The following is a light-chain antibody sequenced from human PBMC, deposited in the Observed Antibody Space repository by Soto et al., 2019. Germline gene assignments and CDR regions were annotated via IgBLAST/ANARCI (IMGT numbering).Light chain of an antibody. J-gene: IGLJ1*01. Sequence: QSVLTQPASVSGSPGQSITISCTGTSSDVGGYNYASWYQQHPGNAPRLMIYEVNNWPSGVPNRFSGSKSGNTASLTISGLQAEDEADYYCSSKTSSRTPFVFGTGTQVTVL. CDR2: EVN. V-gene: IGLV2-14*01. CDR3: SSKTSSRTPFV. CDR1: SSDVGGYNY.